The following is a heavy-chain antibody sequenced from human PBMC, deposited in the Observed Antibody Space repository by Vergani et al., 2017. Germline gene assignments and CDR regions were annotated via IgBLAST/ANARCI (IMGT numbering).Heavy chain of an antibody. D-gene: IGHD2-2*01. CDR1: GYTFTSYG. V-gene: IGHV1-18*04. CDR2: ISAYNGNT. CDR3: ARDPDIVVVXAAPYDYYYYGMDV. J-gene: IGHJ6*02. Sequence: QVQLVQSGAEVKKPGASVKVSCKASGYTFTSYGISWVRQAPGQGLEWMGWISAYNGNTNYAQKLQGRVTMTTDTSTSKAYMELRSLRSDDTAVYYCARDPDIVVVXAAPYDYYYYGMDVWGQGTTVTVSS.